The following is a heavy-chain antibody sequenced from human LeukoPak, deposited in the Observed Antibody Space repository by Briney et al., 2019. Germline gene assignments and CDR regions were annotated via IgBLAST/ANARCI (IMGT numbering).Heavy chain of an antibody. J-gene: IGHJ4*02. V-gene: IGHV1-8*02. D-gene: IGHD3-10*01. Sequence: ASVKVSCKASGYTFTSYGISWVRQATGQGLEWMGWMNPNSGNTGYAQKFQGRVTMTRNTSISTAYMELSSLRSEDTAVYYCARVWFGTTTIDYWGQGTLVTVSS. CDR3: ARVWFGTTTIDY. CDR2: MNPNSGNT. CDR1: GYTFTSYG.